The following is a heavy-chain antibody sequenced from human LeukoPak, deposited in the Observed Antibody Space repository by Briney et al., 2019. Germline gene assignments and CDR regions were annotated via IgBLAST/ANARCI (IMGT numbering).Heavy chain of an antibody. CDR1: RYTFTTYT. V-gene: IGHV1-18*01. CDR2: ISAYNGNT. Sequence: ASVKVSCKASRYTFTTYTLHWVRQAPGQRLEWMGWISAYNGNTNYAQKLQGRVTMTTDTSTSTAYMELRSLRSDDTAVYYCARSLVGATEGFFDYWGQGTLVTVSS. CDR3: ARSLVGATEGFFDY. D-gene: IGHD1-26*01. J-gene: IGHJ4*02.